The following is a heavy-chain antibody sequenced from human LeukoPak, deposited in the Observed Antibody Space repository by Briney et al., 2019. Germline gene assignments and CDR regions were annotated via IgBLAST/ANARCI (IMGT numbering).Heavy chain of an antibody. V-gene: IGHV1-69*06. CDR1: GGTFSSYA. CDR3: TREGVYAPDPSSYHRDAFDI. CDR2: IIPIFGTA. J-gene: IGHJ3*02. D-gene: IGHD3-16*02. Sequence: SVKVSCKASGGTFSSYAISWVRQAPGQGLEWMGGIIPIFGTANYAQKFQGRVTITADKSTNTAHMVLSRLESGDTAVYYCTREGVYAPDPSSYHRDAFDIWGQGTMVIVSS.